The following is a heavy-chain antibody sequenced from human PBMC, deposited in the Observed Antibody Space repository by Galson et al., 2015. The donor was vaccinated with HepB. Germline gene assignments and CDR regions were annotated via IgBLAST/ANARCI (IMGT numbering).Heavy chain of an antibody. J-gene: IGHJ5*02. CDR3: ARDGTIAAHNDENWFDP. D-gene: IGHD6-6*01. V-gene: IGHV1-18*04. Sequence: SVKVSCKASGYTFTSYGISWVRQAPGQGLEWMGWISAYNGNTNYAQKLQGRVTMTTDTSTSTAYMELRSLRSDDTAVYYCARDGTIAAHNDENWFDPWGQGTLVTVSS. CDR1: GYTFTSYG. CDR2: ISAYNGNT.